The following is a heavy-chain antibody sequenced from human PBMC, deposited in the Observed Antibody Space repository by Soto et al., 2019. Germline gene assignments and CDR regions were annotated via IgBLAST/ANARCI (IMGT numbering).Heavy chain of an antibody. J-gene: IGHJ4*02. CDR1: YGSISVSNVF. Sequence: QLQLQESVPGLVKPWETLSLTCTVSYGSISVSNVFWVWVRQPPGTGLEWIGNIDHSGTAYFNTSLGTRVPFPVDTSKNQFSLTLYSVTAADTAVYYCARTTGRQLDFWGQGILVTVSS. CDR2: IDHSGTA. CDR3: ARTTGRQLDF. D-gene: IGHD4-4*01. V-gene: IGHV4-39*01.